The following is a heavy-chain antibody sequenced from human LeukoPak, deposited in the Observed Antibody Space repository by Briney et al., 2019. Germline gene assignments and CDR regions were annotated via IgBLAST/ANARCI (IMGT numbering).Heavy chain of an antibody. CDR1: GVSISSGGYY. CDR2: IYYSGST. J-gene: IGHJ4*02. V-gene: IGHV4-31*03. CDR3: ARGLYSGYELFDY. Sequence: SETLSLTCTVSGVSISSGGYYWSWIRQHPGKGLEWIGYIYYSGSTYYNPSLKSRLTISLDTSNNQFSLKLSSVTAADTAVYYCARGLYSGYELFDYWGQGTLVTVSS. D-gene: IGHD5-12*01.